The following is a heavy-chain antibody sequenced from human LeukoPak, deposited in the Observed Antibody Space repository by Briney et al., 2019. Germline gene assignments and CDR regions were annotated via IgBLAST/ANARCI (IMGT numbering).Heavy chain of an antibody. CDR1: GFTFGSYS. CDR2: ISSSSSSI. D-gene: IGHD3-22*01. J-gene: IGHJ6*03. Sequence: GGSLRLSCVASGFTFGSYSMNWVRQAPGKGLEWLSYISSSSSSIYYADSVKGRFTISRANAKNSLYLQMNSLRAEDTAVFYCARDQPYYDSSGSYMDVWGKGTTVTVSS. V-gene: IGHV3-48*04. CDR3: ARDQPYYDSSGSYMDV.